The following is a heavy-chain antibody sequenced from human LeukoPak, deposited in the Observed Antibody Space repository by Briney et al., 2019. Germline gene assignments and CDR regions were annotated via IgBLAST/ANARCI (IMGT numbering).Heavy chain of an antibody. CDR1: GGTFSSYA. CDR3: ARGGSGSHGWFDP. V-gene: IGHV1-69*05. CDR2: IIPIFGTA. J-gene: IGHJ5*02. D-gene: IGHD1-26*01. Sequence: VASVKVSCKASGGTFSSYAISWVRQAPGQGLEWMGGIIPIFGTANYAQKLQGRVTMTTDTSTSTAYMELRSLRSDDTAVYYCARGGSGSHGWFDPWGQGTLVTVSS.